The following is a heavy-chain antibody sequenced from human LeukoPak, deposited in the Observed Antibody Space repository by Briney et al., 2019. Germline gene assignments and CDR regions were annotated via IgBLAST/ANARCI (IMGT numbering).Heavy chain of an antibody. Sequence: AGGSLRLSCAASGFTFNSYWMSWVRQAPGKGLEWVANIKEDGSAQYYVDSVEGRFTISRDNAQNSLNLQMNSLRAEDTAVYYCATSSNAPGNHWGQGTLVTVSS. CDR1: GFTFNSYW. J-gene: IGHJ5*02. CDR3: ATSSNAPGNH. CDR2: IKEDGSAQ. D-gene: IGHD2-2*01. V-gene: IGHV3-7*01.